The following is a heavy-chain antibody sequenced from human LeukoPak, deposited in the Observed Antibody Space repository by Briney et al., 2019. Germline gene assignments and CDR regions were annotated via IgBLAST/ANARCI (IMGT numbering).Heavy chain of an antibody. J-gene: IGHJ3*02. CDR3: ARNGGWDIVVVPAADYAFDI. CDR1: GRTFSSYA. D-gene: IGHD2-2*01. Sequence: SVKVSCKASGRTFSSYAISWVRQAPGQWLEWMGMIIPIFGTANYAQKCQGRVTINTAESTSTAYMELSSLRSEDTAVYYCARNGGWDIVVVPAADYAFDIWGQGTMVTVSS. V-gene: IGHV1-69*05. CDR2: IIPIFGTA.